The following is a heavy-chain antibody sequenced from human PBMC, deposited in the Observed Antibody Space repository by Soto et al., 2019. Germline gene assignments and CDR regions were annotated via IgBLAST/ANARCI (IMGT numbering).Heavy chain of an antibody. V-gene: IGHV1-3*01. CDR3: ARSIVVVTAADY. CDR1: GYTFTTFA. J-gene: IGHJ4*02. CDR2: INAGNGNT. D-gene: IGHD2-21*02. Sequence: AXGRVSGKASGYTFTTFAMHWVRQALGQRLEWMGWINAGNGNTKYSQKFQGRVTITRDTSASTAYMELSSLRSEDTAVYYCARSIVVVTAADYWGQGTLVTVSS.